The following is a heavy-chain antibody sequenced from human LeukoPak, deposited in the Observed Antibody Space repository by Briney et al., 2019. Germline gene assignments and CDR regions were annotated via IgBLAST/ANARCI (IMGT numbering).Heavy chain of an antibody. CDR3: ARALYGDYERYDNWFDP. J-gene: IGHJ5*02. V-gene: IGHV4-4*07. Sequence: SETLSLTCTVSGGSISTYYWNWIRQPAGKGLEWIGRIYTSGSTDYNPSLKSRVTMSLDTSKNQFSLKLSSVTAADTAIYYCARALYGDYERYDNWFDPWGQGTLVTVSS. CDR2: IYTSGST. CDR1: GGSISTYY. D-gene: IGHD4-17*01.